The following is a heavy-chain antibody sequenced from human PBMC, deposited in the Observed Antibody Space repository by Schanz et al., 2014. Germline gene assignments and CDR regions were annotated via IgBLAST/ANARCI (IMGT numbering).Heavy chain of an antibody. Sequence: QVQLVESGGGLVKPGGSLRLSCAASGFTFSDYYMNWIRQAPGKGLEWVSYISKSGYTIYYADSVKGRFTISRDNAKNPLYLQMNSLRAGDTAVYYWARAPPPYSSSPYYWYYGMDVWGQGTTVTVSS. CDR1: GFTFSDYY. CDR3: ARAPPPYSSSPYYWYYGMDV. V-gene: IGHV3-11*01. CDR2: ISKSGYTI. D-gene: IGHD6-6*01. J-gene: IGHJ6*02.